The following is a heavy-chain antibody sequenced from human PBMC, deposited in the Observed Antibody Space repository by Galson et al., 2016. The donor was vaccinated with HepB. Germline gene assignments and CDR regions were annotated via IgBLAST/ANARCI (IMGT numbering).Heavy chain of an antibody. CDR3: AKGPYYYGSGASVFDS. V-gene: IGHV3-23*01. CDR2: ISATGGST. D-gene: IGHD3-10*01. CDR1: GFTFSSYG. J-gene: IGHJ4*02. Sequence: SLRLSCAASGFTFSSYGMSWVRQAPGKGLEWVSSISATGGSTYYADSLKGRFTISRGNSKDTLFLQMNSLRAEDTAVYYCAKGPYYYGSGASVFDSWGQGTLVTVSS.